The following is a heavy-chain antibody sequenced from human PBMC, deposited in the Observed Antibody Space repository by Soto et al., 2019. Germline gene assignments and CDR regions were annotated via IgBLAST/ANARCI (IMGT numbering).Heavy chain of an antibody. CDR2: IWYDGSNK. Sequence: VRLSRAASGFTFSSYGMHWVRQAPGKGLEWVAVIWYDGSNKYYADSVKGRFTISRDNSKNTLYLQMNSLRAEDTAVYYCARDFGATLYYCYYYGMDVWGQGTTVTVS. CDR1: GFTFSSYG. CDR3: ARDFGATLYYCYYYGMDV. V-gene: IGHV3-33*01. D-gene: IGHD1-26*01. J-gene: IGHJ6*02.